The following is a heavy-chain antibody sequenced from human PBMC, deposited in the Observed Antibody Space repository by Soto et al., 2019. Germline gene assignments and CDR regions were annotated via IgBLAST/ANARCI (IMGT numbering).Heavy chain of an antibody. D-gene: IGHD2-21*01. Sequence: GGSLRLSCAASGFTLNTYAMYWVRQAPGKGLEWVAVSCYDGTNKDYADSVKGRFTISRDNSRNTLYLQMNSLRAEDTAVYYCVRGYPVWSPYFYYYMDVWGQGTTVTVSS. J-gene: IGHJ6*03. CDR3: VRGYPVWSPYFYYYMDV. CDR2: SCYDGTNK. CDR1: GFTLNTYA. V-gene: IGHV3-33*07.